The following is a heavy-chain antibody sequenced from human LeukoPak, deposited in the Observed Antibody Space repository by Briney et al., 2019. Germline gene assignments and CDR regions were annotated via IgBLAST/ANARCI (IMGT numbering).Heavy chain of an antibody. D-gene: IGHD3-9*01. V-gene: IGHV3-30*04. CDR1: GFTFSSYA. CDR2: ISYDGSNK. CDR3: ARDKKGGLRYFDWSRNYYYYGMDV. J-gene: IGHJ6*02. Sequence: PGRSLRLSCAASGFTFSSYAMHWVRQAPGKGREWVAVISYDGSNKYYADSVKGRFTISRDNSKNTLYLQMNSLSAEDTAVYYCARDKKGGLRYFDWSRNYYYYGMDVWGQGTTVTVSS.